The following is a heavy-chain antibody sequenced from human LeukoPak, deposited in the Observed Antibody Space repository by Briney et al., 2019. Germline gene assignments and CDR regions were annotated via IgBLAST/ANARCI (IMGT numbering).Heavy chain of an antibody. J-gene: IGHJ2*01. CDR1: GFTFSSYA. V-gene: IGHV3-23*01. CDR2: ISGSGGST. D-gene: IGHD1-26*01. CDR3: AKVGSGSYYWYFDL. Sequence: GGSVRLSCAASGFTFSSYAMSWVRQAPGKGLEWVSAISGSGGSTYYADSVEGRFTISRDNSKNTLYLQMNTLRAEDTAVYYCAKVGSGSYYWYFDLWGRGTLVTVSS.